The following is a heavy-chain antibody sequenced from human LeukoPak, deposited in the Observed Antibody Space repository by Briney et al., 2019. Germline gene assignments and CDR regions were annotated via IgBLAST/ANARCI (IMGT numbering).Heavy chain of an antibody. CDR2: IYYSGST. J-gene: IGHJ6*02. CDR3: ARDHMVRGVINYYYGMDV. V-gene: IGHV4-59*01. Sequence: SETLSLTCTVSGGSISSYYWSWIRQPPGKGLEWIGYIYYSGSTNYNPSLKSRVTISVDTSKNQFSLKLSSVTAADTAVYYCARDHMVRGVINYYYGMDVWGQGTTVTVSS. CDR1: GGSISSYY. D-gene: IGHD3-10*01.